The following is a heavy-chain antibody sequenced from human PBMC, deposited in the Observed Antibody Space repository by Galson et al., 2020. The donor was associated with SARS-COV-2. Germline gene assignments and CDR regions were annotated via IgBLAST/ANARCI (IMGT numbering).Heavy chain of an antibody. J-gene: IGHJ4*02. Sequence: GGSLRLSCAASRFTFSSYGMHWVRQAPGKGLEWVAVIWYDGSNKYYADSVKGRFTISRDNSKNTLYLQMNSRRAEDTAVYYGARDHSWGGGHMGYWGQGTLVTVSS. CDR1: RFTFSSYG. CDR2: IWYDGSNK. D-gene: IGHD3-10*01. CDR3: ARDHSWGGGHMGY. V-gene: IGHV3-33*01.